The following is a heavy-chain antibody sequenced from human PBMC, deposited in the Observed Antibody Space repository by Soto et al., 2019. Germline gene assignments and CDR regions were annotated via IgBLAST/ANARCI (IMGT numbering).Heavy chain of an antibody. CDR1: GDSVSSNSAG. V-gene: IGHV6-1*01. J-gene: IGHJ4*01. CDR2: TYYRSKWYY. Sequence: SPTLSLPCAITGDSVSSNSAGRSWVRQSPSRGLEWLGRTYYRSKWYYEYAVSVRGRITINPDTSKNQYSLQLNSVTPEDTAVYFCARGEQYSGRIFDYWGQGTLVTVSS. D-gene: IGHD1-26*01. CDR3: ARGEQYSGRIFDY.